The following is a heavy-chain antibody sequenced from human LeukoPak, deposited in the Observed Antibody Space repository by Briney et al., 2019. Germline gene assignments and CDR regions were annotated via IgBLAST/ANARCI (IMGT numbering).Heavy chain of an antibody. Sequence: GGSLRLSCAASGFTFRNHWMHWVRQTPGKGLVWVSRISSDGSSTTYADSVKGRFTISRDNAKNTLYLQMNNLRAEGTAMYYCARDQRVTGRPDIDYWGQGTLVIVSS. CDR3: ARDQRVTGRPDIDY. CDR2: ISSDGSST. D-gene: IGHD6-6*01. J-gene: IGHJ4*02. CDR1: GFTFRNHW. V-gene: IGHV3-74*03.